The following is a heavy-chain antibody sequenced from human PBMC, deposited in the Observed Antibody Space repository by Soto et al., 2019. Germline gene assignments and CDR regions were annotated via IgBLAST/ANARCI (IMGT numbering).Heavy chain of an antibody. Sequence: GGSLRLSCAASGFTFSSYEMNWVRQAPGKGLEWVSYISSSGSTIYYADSVKGRFTISRDNAKNSLYLQMNSLRAEDTAVYYCARSFSSSWDPYGMDVWRQGTTVTVSS. D-gene: IGHD6-13*01. CDR1: GFTFSSYE. V-gene: IGHV3-48*03. CDR2: ISSSGSTI. CDR3: ARSFSSSWDPYGMDV. J-gene: IGHJ6*02.